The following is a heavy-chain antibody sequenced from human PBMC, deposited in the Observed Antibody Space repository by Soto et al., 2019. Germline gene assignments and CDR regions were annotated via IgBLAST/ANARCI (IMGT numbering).Heavy chain of an antibody. Sequence: QVQLVESGGGVVQPGRSLRLSCAASGFTFSSYGMHWVRQAPGKGLEWVAVISYDGSNKYYAGSVKGRFTISRDNSKNTLYLQMNSLRAEDTAVYYCAKGTTVTPYYYYGMDVWGQGTTVTVSS. J-gene: IGHJ6*02. CDR2: ISYDGSNK. CDR3: AKGTTVTPYYYYGMDV. CDR1: GFTFSSYG. V-gene: IGHV3-30*18. D-gene: IGHD4-4*01.